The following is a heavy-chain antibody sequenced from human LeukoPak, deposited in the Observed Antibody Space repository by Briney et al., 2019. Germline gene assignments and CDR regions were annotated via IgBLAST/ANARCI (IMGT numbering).Heavy chain of an antibody. Sequence: GGSLRLSCAASGFTFSSHWMHWVRQAPGKGLVWVSRTNNVDSSTAYADSVKGRFTISRDNAKNTLYLQMNSLRAENTAVYYCTRGSSSWRNGMDVWGQGTTVTVSS. CDR2: TNNVDSST. J-gene: IGHJ6*02. D-gene: IGHD6-13*01. CDR1: GFTFSSHW. V-gene: IGHV3-74*01. CDR3: TRGSSSWRNGMDV.